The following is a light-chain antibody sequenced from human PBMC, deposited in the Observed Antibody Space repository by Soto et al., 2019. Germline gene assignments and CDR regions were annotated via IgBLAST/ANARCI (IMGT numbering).Light chain of an antibody. CDR1: QSVSSNS. V-gene: IGKV3-20*01. CDR2: DAS. Sequence: EIVLTQSPGTLSLSPGERATLSCRASQSVSSNSLAWYQQKPDQAPRLLIYDASSGATGIPDRFSGSGSGTDFTLTISRLEPEDFAVYYCQLYGSSPQTFGGGTKVDIK. CDR3: QLYGSSPQT. J-gene: IGKJ4*01.